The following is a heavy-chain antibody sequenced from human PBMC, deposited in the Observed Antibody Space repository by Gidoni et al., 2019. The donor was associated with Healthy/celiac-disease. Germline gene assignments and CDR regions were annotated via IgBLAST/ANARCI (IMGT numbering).Heavy chain of an antibody. CDR1: GFTFSSYS. Sequence: EVQLVESGGGLVKPGGSLRLSCAASGFTFSSYSMNWVRQAPGKGLEWVSSISSSSSYIYYADSVKGRFTISRDNAKNSLYLQMNSLRAEDTAVYYCARDHSIVGATAYYFDYWGQGTLVTVSS. CDR3: ARDHSIVGATAYYFDY. CDR2: ISSSSSYI. J-gene: IGHJ4*02. V-gene: IGHV3-21*01. D-gene: IGHD1-26*01.